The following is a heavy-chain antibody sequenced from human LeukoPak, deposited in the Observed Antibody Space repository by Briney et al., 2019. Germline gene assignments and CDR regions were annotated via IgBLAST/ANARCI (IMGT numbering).Heavy chain of an antibody. D-gene: IGHD2-15*01. CDR2: ISGSGGST. CDR3: AGGDGVVVVAAANFDY. J-gene: IGHJ4*02. Sequence: GGSLRLSCAASGFTFSSYAMSWVRQAPRKGLEWVSAISGSGGSTYYADSVKGRFTISRDNSKNTLYLQMNSLRAEDTAVYYCAGGDGVVVVAAANFDYWGQGTLVTVSS. V-gene: IGHV3-23*01. CDR1: GFTFSSYA.